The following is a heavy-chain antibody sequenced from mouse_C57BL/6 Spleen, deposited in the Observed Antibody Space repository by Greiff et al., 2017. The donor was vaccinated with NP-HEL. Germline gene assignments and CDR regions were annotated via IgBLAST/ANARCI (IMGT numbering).Heavy chain of an antibody. CDR2: IDPSDSYT. V-gene: IGHV1-59*01. D-gene: IGHD1-1*01. CDR1: GYTFTSYW. J-gene: IGHJ4*01. Sequence: VQLQQPGAELVRPGTSVKLSCKASGYTFTSYWMHWVKQRPGQGLEWIGVIDPSDSYTNYNQKFKGKATLTVDTSSSTAYMQLSSLTSEDSAVYYCAEYGSSYYAMDYWGQGTSVTVSS. CDR3: AEYGSSYYAMDY.